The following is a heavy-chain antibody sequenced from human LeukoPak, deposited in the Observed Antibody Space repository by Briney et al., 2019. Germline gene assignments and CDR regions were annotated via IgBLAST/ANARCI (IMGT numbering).Heavy chain of an antibody. J-gene: IGHJ4*02. V-gene: IGHV3-30-3*01. Sequence: PGGSLRLSCEASGFTFSDAAMHWVRQTPGKGLEWVGVISNDADTEYYAHFAKGRVSISRDNSKNTPYLQLNSLTTEDTALFYCARGQESGDYHLHSWGEGTLVTVSS. CDR1: GFTFSDAA. CDR3: ARGQESGDYHLHS. CDR2: ISNDADTE. D-gene: IGHD4-17*01.